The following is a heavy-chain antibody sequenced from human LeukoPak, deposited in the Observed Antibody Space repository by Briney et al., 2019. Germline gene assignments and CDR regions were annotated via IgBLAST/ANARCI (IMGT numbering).Heavy chain of an antibody. Sequence: SETLSLTCTVSGGSISSYYWGWIRQPAGKGLEWIGRIYTSGSTNYNPSLKSRVTMSVDTSKNQFSLKLSSVTAADTAVYYCARDAYSSSWLDYYGMDVWGQGTTVTVSS. V-gene: IGHV4-4*07. CDR2: IYTSGST. J-gene: IGHJ6*02. D-gene: IGHD6-13*01. CDR1: GGSISSYY. CDR3: ARDAYSSSWLDYYGMDV.